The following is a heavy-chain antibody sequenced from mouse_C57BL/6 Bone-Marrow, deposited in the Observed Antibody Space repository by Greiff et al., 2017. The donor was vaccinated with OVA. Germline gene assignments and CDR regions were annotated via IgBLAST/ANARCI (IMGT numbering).Heavy chain of an antibody. CDR2: IWTGGGT. Sequence: QVQLQQSGPGLVAPSQSLSITCTVSGFSLTSYAISWVRQPPGKGLEWLGVIWTGGGTNYNSALKSRLSISKDNSKSQVFLKMNSLQTDDTARYYCARTVYYDYDEGFAYWGQGTLVTVSA. J-gene: IGHJ3*01. CDR1: GFSLTSYA. D-gene: IGHD2-4*01. CDR3: ARTVYYDYDEGFAY. V-gene: IGHV2-9-1*01.